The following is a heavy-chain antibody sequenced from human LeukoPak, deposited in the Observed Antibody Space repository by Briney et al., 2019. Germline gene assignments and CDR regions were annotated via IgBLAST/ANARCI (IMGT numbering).Heavy chain of an antibody. D-gene: IGHD3-3*01. CDR3: ARVDFWSGYRLDY. V-gene: IGHV4-38-2*02. Sequence: PSETLSLTCTVSGYSISSGYYWGWIRQPPGKGLEWIGSIYHSGSTYYNPSLKSRVTISVDTSKNQFSLKLSSVTAADTAVYYCARVDFWSGYRLDYWGQGTLVTVSS. J-gene: IGHJ4*02. CDR1: GYSISSGYY. CDR2: IYHSGST.